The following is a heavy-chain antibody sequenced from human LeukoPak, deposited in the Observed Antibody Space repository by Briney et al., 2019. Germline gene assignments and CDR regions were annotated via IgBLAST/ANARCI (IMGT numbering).Heavy chain of an antibody. D-gene: IGHD6-19*01. CDR1: GFTFSSYA. Sequence: GGSLRLSCAASGFTFSSYAMNWVRQAPGKGLEWVSVIYSGGSTYYADSVKGRFTISRDNSKNTLYLQMNSLRAEDTAVYYCARIYSSGWYSHNWFDPWGQGTLVTVSS. CDR2: IYSGGST. J-gene: IGHJ5*02. CDR3: ARIYSSGWYSHNWFDP. V-gene: IGHV3-53*01.